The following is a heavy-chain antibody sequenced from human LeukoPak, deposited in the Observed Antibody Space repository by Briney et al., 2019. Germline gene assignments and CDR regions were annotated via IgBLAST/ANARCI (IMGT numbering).Heavy chain of an antibody. J-gene: IGHJ4*02. CDR3: ARQDYDSSGYDY. D-gene: IGHD3-22*01. CDR1: GFTFSSYD. CDR2: IGTAGDT. V-gene: IGHV3-13*01. Sequence: GGSLRLSCAASGFTFSSYDTHWVRQATGKGLEWVSAIGTAGDTYYPGSVKGRFTISRENAKNSLYLQMNSLRAGDTAVYYCARQDYDSSGYDYWGQGTLVTVSS.